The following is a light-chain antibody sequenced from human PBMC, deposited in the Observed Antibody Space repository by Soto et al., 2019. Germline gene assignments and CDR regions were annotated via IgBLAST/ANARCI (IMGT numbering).Light chain of an antibody. V-gene: IGKV1-5*01. CDR1: QNINRW. CDR3: QHYSRHWT. Sequence: DIHMTQSPSTLSASVGDRVTITGRASQNINRWLAWYQRKPGKAPILLIYDASSLQSGAPSRFSGSGSGTEFTLTISSLQTDDFATYYYQHYSRHWTFGQGTKVEIK. J-gene: IGKJ1*01. CDR2: DAS.